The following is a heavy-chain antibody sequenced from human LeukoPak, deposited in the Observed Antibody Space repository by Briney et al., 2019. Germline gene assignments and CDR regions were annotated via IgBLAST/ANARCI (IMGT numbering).Heavy chain of an antibody. CDR3: ARRIQLWDGGAFFDY. Sequence: SETLSLTCAVSGYSISSGYYWGWIRQPPGKGLEWMGSIYHSGSTYYNPSLKSRVTISVDTSKNQFSLKLSSVTAADTAVYYCARRIQLWDGGAFFDYWGQGTLVTVSS. J-gene: IGHJ4*02. V-gene: IGHV4-38-2*01. D-gene: IGHD5-18*01. CDR2: IYHSGST. CDR1: GYSISSGYY.